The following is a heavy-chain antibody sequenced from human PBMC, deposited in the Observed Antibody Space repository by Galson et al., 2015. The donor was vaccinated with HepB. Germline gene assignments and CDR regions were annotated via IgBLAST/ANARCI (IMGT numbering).Heavy chain of an antibody. CDR3: ARSNVRSASYYYFGMDV. CDR2: MTWDGAST. J-gene: IGHJ6*02. V-gene: IGHV3-43*01. CDR1: GFTFDEYT. Sequence: SLRLSCAASGFTFDEYTMHWVRQAPGKGLEWVSLMTWDGASTYYADSVKGRFTISRDNSRTSLSLQMNSLRTEDTALYYCARSNVRSASYYYFGMDVWGHGTTVIVSS. D-gene: IGHD3-10*02.